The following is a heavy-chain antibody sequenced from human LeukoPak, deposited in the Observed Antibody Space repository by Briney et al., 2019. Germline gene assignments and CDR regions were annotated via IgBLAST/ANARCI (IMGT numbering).Heavy chain of an antibody. D-gene: IGHD2-8*01. CDR1: GYTFTSYG. Sequence: ASVKVSCKASGYTFTSYGINWVRQATGQGLEWMGWMNPNSGNTGYAQKFQGRVTMTRNTSLTTAYMELSSLRSEDTAVYYCARPFQNGARDFDYWGQGTLVTVSS. J-gene: IGHJ4*02. CDR2: MNPNSGNT. V-gene: IGHV1-8*01. CDR3: ARPFQNGARDFDY.